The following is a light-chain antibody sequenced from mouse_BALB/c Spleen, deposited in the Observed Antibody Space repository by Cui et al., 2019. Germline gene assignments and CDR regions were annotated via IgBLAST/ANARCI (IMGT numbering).Light chain of an antibody. J-gene: IGKJ5*01. CDR2: DTS. V-gene: IGKV4-55*01. CDR3: QQWSSYPLT. CDR1: SRVSY. Sequence: QIVSTQSPAIMSASPGEKVTMTCSASSRVSYVYWYQQKPGSSPRLLIYDTSNLASGAPVRFSGSGSGTSYSLTISRMEAEDAATYYCQQWSSYPLTFGAGTKLELK.